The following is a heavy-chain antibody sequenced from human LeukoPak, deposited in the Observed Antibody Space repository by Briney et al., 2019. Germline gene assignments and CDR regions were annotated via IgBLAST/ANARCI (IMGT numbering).Heavy chain of an antibody. D-gene: IGHD5-24*01. V-gene: IGHV3-23*01. Sequence: TGGSLRLSCAASGFTFSSYGMSWVRQAPGKGLEWVSSLSGSAESTYYADSVRGRFTISRDNSKNTLYLQMNSLRAEDTAEYYCAKDRKMATFGPPLAFDYWGQGTLVTVSS. CDR3: AKDRKMATFGPPLAFDY. J-gene: IGHJ4*02. CDR1: GFTFSSYG. CDR2: LSGSAEST.